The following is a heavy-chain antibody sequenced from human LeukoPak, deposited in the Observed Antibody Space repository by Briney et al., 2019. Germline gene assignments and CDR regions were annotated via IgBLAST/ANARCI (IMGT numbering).Heavy chain of an antibody. CDR3: ARPESGSSYGYYTY. V-gene: IGHV5-51*01. CDR2: IYPGDSDT. CDR1: GYKFTSYW. D-gene: IGHD5-18*01. Sequence: GESLKISCKGSGYKFTSYWIGWVRQMPGKGLEYMGIIYPGDSDTRYSPSFQGQVTISADKSTNTAYLQWSSLKASDTAMYYCARPESGSSYGYYTYWGQGTPVTVSS. J-gene: IGHJ4*02.